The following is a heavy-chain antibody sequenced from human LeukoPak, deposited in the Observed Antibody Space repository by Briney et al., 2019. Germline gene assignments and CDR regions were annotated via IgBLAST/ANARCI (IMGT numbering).Heavy chain of an antibody. CDR2: ISAYNSNT. V-gene: IGHV1-18*01. CDR3: ARSRGVVVISIPGWFDP. Sequence: ASVKVSCKASGYTFTSYGISWVRQAPGQGLEWMGWISAYNSNTNYAQKLQGRVTMTTDTSTSTAYMELRSLRSDDTAVYYCARSRGVVVISIPGWFDPWGQGTLVTVSS. J-gene: IGHJ5*02. CDR1: GYTFTSYG. D-gene: IGHD2-21*01.